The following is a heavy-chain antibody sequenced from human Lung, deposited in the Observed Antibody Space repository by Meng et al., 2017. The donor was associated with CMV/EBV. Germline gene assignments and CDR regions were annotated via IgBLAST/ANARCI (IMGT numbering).Heavy chain of an antibody. CDR2: INWNGGST. Sequence: GGSLRLXCAXSGFTFDDYGMSWVRQAPGKGLEWVSGINWNGGSTGYADSVKGRFTISRDNAKNSLYLQMNSLRAEDTALYYCARIYDFWSGSKGSAFDIWGQGTMXXVSS. J-gene: IGHJ3*02. CDR1: GFTFDDYG. D-gene: IGHD3-3*01. CDR3: ARIYDFWSGSKGSAFDI. V-gene: IGHV3-20*04.